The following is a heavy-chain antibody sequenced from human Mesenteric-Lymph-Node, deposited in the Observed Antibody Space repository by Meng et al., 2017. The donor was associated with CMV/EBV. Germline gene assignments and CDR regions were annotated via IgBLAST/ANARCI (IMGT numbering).Heavy chain of an antibody. CDR1: GYTFTAYG. J-gene: IGHJ4*02. D-gene: IGHD5-12*01. CDR3: TKRSYRGYSGYDFDY. Sequence: GYTFTAYGIGWVRQMPGKGLEWMGIVYPGDSDSRYSTSFQGQVTISADKSISTAYLQWSSLKASDTAMYYCTKRSYRGYSGYDFDYWGQGTLVTVSS. V-gene: IGHV5-51*01. CDR2: VYPGDSDS.